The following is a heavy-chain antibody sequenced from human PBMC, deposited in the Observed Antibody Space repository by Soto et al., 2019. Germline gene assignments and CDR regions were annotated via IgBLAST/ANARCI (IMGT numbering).Heavy chain of an antibody. CDR3: ISCKGSGYSFTSYW. V-gene: IGHV5-51*01. J-gene: IGHJ2*01. D-gene: IGHD5-18*01. CDR1: GYTFTRYW. CDR2: IYPGDSDT. Sequence: PGESLKISCKGSGYTFTRYWIAWVRQTPGKGLEWMGIIYPGDSDTRYSSSFQGQVTISADKSISTAYLQWSTLNASLCGESLKISCKGSGYSFTSYW.